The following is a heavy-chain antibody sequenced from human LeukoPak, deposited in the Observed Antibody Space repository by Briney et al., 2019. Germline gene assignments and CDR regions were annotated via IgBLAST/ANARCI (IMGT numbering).Heavy chain of an antibody. V-gene: IGHV1-8*01. CDR2: MNPKSGNT. Sequence: ASVKVSCKTSGYTFTSYDINWVRQATGQGLEWMGWMNPKSGNTGSAQKFQGRVTITADESTSTAYMELSSLRSEDTAVYYCARGGRQVYWGQGTLVTVSS. J-gene: IGHJ4*02. CDR1: GYTFTSYD. CDR3: ARGGRQVY.